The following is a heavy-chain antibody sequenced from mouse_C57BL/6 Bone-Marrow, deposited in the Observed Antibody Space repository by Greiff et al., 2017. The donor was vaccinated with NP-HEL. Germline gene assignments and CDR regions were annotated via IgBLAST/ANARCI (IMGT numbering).Heavy chain of an antibody. J-gene: IGHJ3*01. CDR3: AIEGNYPLLDY. CDR2: IYPRSGNT. D-gene: IGHD2-1*01. V-gene: IGHV1-81*01. Sequence: VKLMESGAELARPGASVKLSCKASGYTFTSYGISWVQQRTGQGLEWIGEIYPRSGNTYYNEKFKSKATLTVDKPSSTAYMQLSSLTSEDSAVYYCAIEGNYPLLDYWGQGTLVTVSA. CDR1: GYTFTSYG.